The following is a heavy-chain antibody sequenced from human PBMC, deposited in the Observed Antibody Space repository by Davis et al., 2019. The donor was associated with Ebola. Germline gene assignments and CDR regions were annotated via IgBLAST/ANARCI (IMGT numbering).Heavy chain of an antibody. J-gene: IGHJ3*02. CDR1: GGSISSYY. CDR3: ARGFAYGFDI. V-gene: IGHV4-4*07. CDR2: IYISGST. Sequence: PSETLSLTCTVSGGSISSYYWSWIRQPAGKRLEWVGHIYISGSTNYNPSLKSRVIMSLDTSKNQFSLKLNSVTAPDTAVYYCARGFAYGFDIWGQGTMVTVSS. D-gene: IGHD3-10*01.